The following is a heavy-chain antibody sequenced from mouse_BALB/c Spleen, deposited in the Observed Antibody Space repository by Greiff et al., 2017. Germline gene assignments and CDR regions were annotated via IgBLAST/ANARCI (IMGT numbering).Heavy chain of an antibody. D-gene: IGHD5-1*01. CDR2: IYPSDSYT. J-gene: IGHJ2*01. CDR1: GYTFTSYW. Sequence: QVQLQQPGAELVRPGASVKLSCKASGYTFTSYWINWVKQRPGQGLEWIGNIYPSDSYTNYNQKFKDKATLTVDKSSSTAYMQLSSPTSEDSAVYYCTKEGYLSYYFDYWGQGTTLTVSS. CDR3: TKEGYLSYYFDY. V-gene: IGHV1-69*02.